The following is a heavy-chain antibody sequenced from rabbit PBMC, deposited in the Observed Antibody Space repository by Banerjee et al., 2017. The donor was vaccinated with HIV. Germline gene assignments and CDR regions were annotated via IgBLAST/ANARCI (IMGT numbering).Heavy chain of an antibody. CDR2: IYGDSSGTT. CDR3: ARDLAGVTGWNFGL. CDR1: GSDISSNA. Sequence: QEQLVESGGGLVQPEGSLTLTCKASGSDISSNAMCWVRQAPGKGLELIACIYGDSSGTTYYASWAKGRFTISKTSSTTVTLQMTSLTAADTATYFCARDLAGVTGWNFGLWGPGTLVTVS. V-gene: IGHV1S45*01. D-gene: IGHD4-1*01. J-gene: IGHJ4*01.